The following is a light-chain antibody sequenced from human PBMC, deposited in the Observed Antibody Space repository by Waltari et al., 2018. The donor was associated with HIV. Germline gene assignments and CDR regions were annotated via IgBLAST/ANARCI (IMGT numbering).Light chain of an antibody. CDR3: ATWDDNLNGWV. CDR2: SNN. V-gene: IGLV1-44*01. Sequence: QSVLTQPPSASGTPGQRVTLSCSGASSNIRSNTVNWYQQLPGTAPQLLIYSNNQRPSGVPDRFSGSKSGTSASLAISGLQSEDEADYYCATWDDNLNGWVFGGGTKLTVL. CDR1: SSNIRSNT. J-gene: IGLJ3*02.